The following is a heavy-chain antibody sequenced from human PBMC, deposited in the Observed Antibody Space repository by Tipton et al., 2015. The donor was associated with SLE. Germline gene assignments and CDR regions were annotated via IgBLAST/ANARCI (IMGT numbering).Heavy chain of an antibody. CDR2: VYHSGST. CDR1: GYSISISSGYY. CDR3: ARDSGVDTAMGSGFDI. V-gene: IGHV4-38-2*02. D-gene: IGHD5-18*01. Sequence: TLSLTCAVSGYSISISSGYYWGWIRQPPGKGLEWIGSVYHSGSTYYNPSLKSRVTISVDTSKNQFSLKLSSVTAADTAVYYCARDSGVDTAMGSGFDIWGQGTMVTVSS. J-gene: IGHJ3*02.